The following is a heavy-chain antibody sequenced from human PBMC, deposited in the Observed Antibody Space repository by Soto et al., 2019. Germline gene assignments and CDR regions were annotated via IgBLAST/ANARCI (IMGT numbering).Heavy chain of an antibody. CDR3: AKEEGYYFVSGYDAFAI. CDR2: ITGSGEST. J-gene: IGHJ3*02. D-gene: IGHD3-10*01. V-gene: IGHV3-23*01. Sequence: GGSLRLSCTASGLPFRAYAMSWVRQAPGKGLEWVSAITGSGESTYSADSVEGRVTISRDNSKNTLYLQMNSLRAEDTAVYYCAKEEGYYFVSGYDAFAIWGQGTMVTVSS. CDR1: GLPFRAYA.